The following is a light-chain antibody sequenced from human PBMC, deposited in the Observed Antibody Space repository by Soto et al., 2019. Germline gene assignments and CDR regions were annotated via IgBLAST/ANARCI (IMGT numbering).Light chain of an antibody. CDR2: AAS. CDR1: QSVGSNF. V-gene: IGKV3-20*01. Sequence: IVLTQSPGTLSLSPGERATLSCRASQSVGSNFLAWYQQKRGQAPRILIYAASNRASGIPDRFSGSGSGSDFTLTISRLEPEDFAAYYCQQYGSPPWAFGQGTRAEI. CDR3: QQYGSPPWA. J-gene: IGKJ1*01.